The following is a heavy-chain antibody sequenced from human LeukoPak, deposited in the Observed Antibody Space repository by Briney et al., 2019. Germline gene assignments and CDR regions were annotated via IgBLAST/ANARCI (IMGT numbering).Heavy chain of an antibody. Sequence: SETLSLTCTVSGGSISSYYWSWVRQPPGKGLEWIGYIYYSGSTNYNPSLKSRVTISVDTSKNQFSLKLSSVTAADTAVYYCARGVVNTAMATLGMDVWGQGTTVTVSS. CDR2: IYYSGST. V-gene: IGHV4-59*01. J-gene: IGHJ6*02. CDR3: ARGVVNTAMATLGMDV. D-gene: IGHD5-18*01. CDR1: GGSISSYY.